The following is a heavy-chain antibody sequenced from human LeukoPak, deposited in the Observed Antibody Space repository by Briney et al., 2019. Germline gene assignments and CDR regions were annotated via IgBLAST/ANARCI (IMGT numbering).Heavy chain of an antibody. Sequence: SETLSLTCTVSGGSISSGSYDWSWIPQPAGKGLDWIGRVYTSGSTNYKPSLRSRVTISVDTSKNQFSLKLSSVTAADTAVYYCARGTGNAFDIWGQGTMVTVS. CDR2: VYTSGST. D-gene: IGHD1-14*01. J-gene: IGHJ3*02. CDR3: ARGTGNAFDI. CDR1: GGSISSGSYD. V-gene: IGHV4-61*02.